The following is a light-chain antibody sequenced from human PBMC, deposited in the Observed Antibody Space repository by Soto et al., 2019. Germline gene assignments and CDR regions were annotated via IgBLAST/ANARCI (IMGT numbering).Light chain of an antibody. CDR1: SSDVGGYNY. V-gene: IGLV2-14*03. CDR2: DVS. Sequence: QSAPTQPASVSGSPGQSITISCTGTSSDVGGYNYVSWYQQHPRKAPNLMIYDVSNRPSGVSNRFSGSKSGNTASLTISGLQAEDEADYYCSSYTTSSTYVFGTGTKLTVL. J-gene: IGLJ1*01. CDR3: SSYTTSSTYV.